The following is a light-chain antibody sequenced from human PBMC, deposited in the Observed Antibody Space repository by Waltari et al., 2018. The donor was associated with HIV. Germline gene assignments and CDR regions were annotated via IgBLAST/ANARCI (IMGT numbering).Light chain of an antibody. CDR3: QQRRNWPPAAT. CDR2: VAS. J-gene: IGKJ4*01. Sequence: RATQTSHSILALYQQKPDQAPNPHIYVASNTAMGIPARFRCSGSGTDFTLIISSLEPEDFAFYYCQQRRNWPPAATFGRGTKVEIK. CDR1: QTSHSI. V-gene: IGKV3-11*01.